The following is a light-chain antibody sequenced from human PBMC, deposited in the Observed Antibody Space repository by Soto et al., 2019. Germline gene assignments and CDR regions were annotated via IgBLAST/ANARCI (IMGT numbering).Light chain of an antibody. Sequence: QSVLTQPPSVSAAPGQRVTISCSGSNSNIGNNFVSWYQRLPGTALKLLIFENNKRPSGISDRFSGSKSGTSATLDISGLQTGDEADYYCGTWDSSLGAGSVVFGGGTKVTVL. CDR2: ENN. CDR1: NSNIGNNF. CDR3: GTWDSSLGAGSVV. J-gene: IGLJ2*01. V-gene: IGLV1-51*02.